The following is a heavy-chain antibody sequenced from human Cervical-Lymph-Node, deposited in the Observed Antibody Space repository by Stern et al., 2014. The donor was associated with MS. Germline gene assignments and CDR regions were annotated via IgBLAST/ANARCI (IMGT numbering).Heavy chain of an antibody. CDR3: AIMGTNGIDV. CDR2: ISGYKGNT. J-gene: IGHJ6*02. CDR1: GDTFGTYG. Sequence: DKLVESGTEVKKPGASVKVSCKASGDTFGTYGVNWVRQAPGQRLEWLGWISGYKGNTNYAQRLQGRVTLTTDTSTTTAYMELRSLRSDDTAVYYCAIMGTNGIDVWGQGTTVTVSS. V-gene: IGHV1-18*01. D-gene: IGHD5-18*01.